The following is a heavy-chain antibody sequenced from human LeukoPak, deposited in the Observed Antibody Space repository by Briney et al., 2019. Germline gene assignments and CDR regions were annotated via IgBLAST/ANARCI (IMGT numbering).Heavy chain of an antibody. D-gene: IGHD3-22*01. CDR3: ARGLYYDTNGYPALQY. CDR1: GYTFTNYG. CDR2: ISAYNGNT. J-gene: IGHJ4*02. Sequence: ASVKVSCKPSGYTFTNYGFTWVRQAPGQGLEWMGWISAYNGNTNYARKVQDRITMTTDTSTSTAYTELRSLGSDDTAVYRCARGLYYDTNGYPALQYWGQGTLVTVSS. V-gene: IGHV1-18*01.